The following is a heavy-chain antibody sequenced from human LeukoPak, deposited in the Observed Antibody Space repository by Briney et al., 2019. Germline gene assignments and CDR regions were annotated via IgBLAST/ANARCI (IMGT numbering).Heavy chain of an antibody. CDR3: ARGYYDILTGYSPHFDY. Sequence: SETLSLTCTVSGYSISSDYYWGWIRQPPGKGLEWIGSIDHSGSTYYNASLKSRVTISIDTSKNQFSLKLSSVTAADTAVYYCARGYYDILTGYSPHFDYWGQGTLVTVSS. CDR2: IDHSGST. CDR1: GYSISSDYY. D-gene: IGHD3-9*01. V-gene: IGHV4-38-2*02. J-gene: IGHJ4*02.